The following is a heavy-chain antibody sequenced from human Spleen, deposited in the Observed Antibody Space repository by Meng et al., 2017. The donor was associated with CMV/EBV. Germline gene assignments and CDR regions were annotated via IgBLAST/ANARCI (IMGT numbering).Heavy chain of an antibody. D-gene: IGHD2-2*01. Sequence: SETLSLTCTVSGGSISSSSYYWGWIRQPPGKGLEWIGSIYYSGSTYYNPSLKSRVTISVDTSKNQFSLKLSSVTAADTAVYYCARHRGYCSSTSCYWGNWFDPWGQGTLVTVSS. CDR2: IYYSGST. CDR3: ARHRGYCSSTSCYWGNWFDP. V-gene: IGHV4-39*01. CDR1: GGSISSSSYY. J-gene: IGHJ5*02.